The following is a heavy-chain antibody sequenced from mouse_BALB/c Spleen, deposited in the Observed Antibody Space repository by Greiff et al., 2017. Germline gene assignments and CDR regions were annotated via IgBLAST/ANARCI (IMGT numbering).Heavy chain of an antibody. CDR3: ARLGGGCYAMDY. J-gene: IGHJ4*01. V-gene: IGHV14-1*02. D-gene: IGHD4-1*01. CDR2: IDPENGNT. CDR1: GFNIKDYY. Sequence: EVQVVESGAELVRPGALVTLSCTASGFNIKDYYMHWVQQRPEQGLEWIGWIDPENGNTIYDPKFPGKASITADTSSNTAFLQLSSLTSEDTAVYYCARLGGGCYAMDYWGQGTSVTVSS.